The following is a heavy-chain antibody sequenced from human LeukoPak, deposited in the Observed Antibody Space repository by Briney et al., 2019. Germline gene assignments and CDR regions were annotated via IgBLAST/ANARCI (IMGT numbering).Heavy chain of an antibody. J-gene: IGHJ4*02. CDR2: ISAYNGNT. V-gene: IGHV1-18*01. CDR1: GYTFTSYG. CDR3: AREPFNDFWSGLVVANPPDY. D-gene: IGHD3-3*01. Sequence: ASVKVSCKASGYTFTSYGISWVRPAPGQGLAWMGWISAYNGNTNYAQKLQGRVTMTTDTSTSTAYMELRSLRSDDTAVYYCAREPFNDFWSGLVVANPPDYWGQGTLVTVSS.